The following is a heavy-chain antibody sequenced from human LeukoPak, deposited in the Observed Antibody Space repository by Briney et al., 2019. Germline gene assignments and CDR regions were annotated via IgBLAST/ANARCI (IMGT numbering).Heavy chain of an antibody. CDR3: ARHIAARRGTYYYYYMDV. D-gene: IGHD6-6*01. CDR1: GYSFTSYW. J-gene: IGHJ6*03. CDR2: IYPGDSDT. V-gene: IGHV5-51*01. Sequence: GESLKISCKGSGYSFTSYWIGWVRQMPGKGLEWMGIIYPGDSDTRYSPSFQGQVTISADKSISTAYLQWSSLKASDTAMYYCARHIAARRGTYYYYYMDVWGKGTTVTVSS.